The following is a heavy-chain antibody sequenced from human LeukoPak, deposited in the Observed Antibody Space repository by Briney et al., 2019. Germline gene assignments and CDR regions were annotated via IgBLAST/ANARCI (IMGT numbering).Heavy chain of an antibody. V-gene: IGHV3-11*04. CDR1: GFTFSDYY. CDR3: ARRSAAKDAFDI. CDR2: ISSSGSTI. J-gene: IGHJ3*02. Sequence: SGGSLRLSCAASGFTFSDYYMSWIRQAPGKGLEWVSYISSSGSTIYYADFVKGRFTISRDNAKNSLYLQMNSLRAEDTAVYYCARRSAAKDAFDIWGQGTMVTVSS. D-gene: IGHD6-25*01.